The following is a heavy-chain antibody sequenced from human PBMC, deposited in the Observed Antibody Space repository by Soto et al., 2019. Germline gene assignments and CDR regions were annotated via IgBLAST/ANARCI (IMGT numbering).Heavy chain of an antibody. CDR3: ARGWDYYDSSGYYYEDY. D-gene: IGHD3-22*01. CDR2: INHSGST. V-gene: IGHV4-34*01. Sequence: TSETLSLTCAVYGGSFSGYYWSWIRQPPGKGLEWIGEINHSGSTNYNPSLKSRVTISVDTSKNQFSLKLSSVTAADTAVYYCARGWDYYDSSGYYYEDYWGQGTLVTVSS. CDR1: GGSFSGYY. J-gene: IGHJ4*02.